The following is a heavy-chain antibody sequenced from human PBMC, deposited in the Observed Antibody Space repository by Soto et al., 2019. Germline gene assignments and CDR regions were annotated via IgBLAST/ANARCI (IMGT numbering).Heavy chain of an antibody. CDR3: AREASPAIHWFDP. V-gene: IGHV1-69*13. CDR1: GGTFSSYA. D-gene: IGHD2-2*02. Sequence: SVKVSCKASGGTFSSYAISWVRQAPGQGLEWMGGIIPIFGTANYAQKFQGRVTITADESTSTAYMELSSLRSENTAVYYCAREASPAIHWFDPWGQGTLVTVSS. J-gene: IGHJ5*02. CDR2: IIPIFGTA.